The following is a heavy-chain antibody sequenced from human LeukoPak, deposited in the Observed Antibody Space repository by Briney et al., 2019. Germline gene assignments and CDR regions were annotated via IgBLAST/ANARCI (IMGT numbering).Heavy chain of an antibody. J-gene: IGHJ4*02. Sequence: SETLSLTCTVSGGSISSGSYYWSWIRQPAGKGLEWIGRIYTSGGTNYNPSLKSRVTISVDTSKNQFSLKLSSVTAADTAVYYCARGYSGYDSFFDYWGQGTLVTVSS. V-gene: IGHV4-61*02. CDR1: GGSISSGSYY. CDR3: ARGYSGYDSFFDY. D-gene: IGHD5-12*01. CDR2: IYTSGGT.